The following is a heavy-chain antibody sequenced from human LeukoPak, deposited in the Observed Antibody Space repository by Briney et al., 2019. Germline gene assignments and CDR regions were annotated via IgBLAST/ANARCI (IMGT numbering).Heavy chain of an antibody. CDR1: GFTFSSYS. J-gene: IGHJ4*02. D-gene: IGHD2-21*02. V-gene: IGHV3-21*01. CDR3: ARVYYRGGDFYYFDY. Sequence: PGGSLRLSCAASGFTFSSYSMSWVRQAPGKGLEWVSSISSSSSYIYYADSVKGRFPISRDNAKNSLYLQMNSLRAEDTAVYYCARVYYRGGDFYYFDYWGQGTLVTVSS. CDR2: ISSSSSYI.